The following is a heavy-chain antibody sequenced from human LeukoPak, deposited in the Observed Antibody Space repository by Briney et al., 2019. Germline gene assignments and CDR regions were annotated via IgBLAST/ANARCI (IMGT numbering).Heavy chain of an antibody. CDR3: ARTSRGVIITGFDY. D-gene: IGHD3-10*01. V-gene: IGHV1-2*04. Sequence: ASVKVSCKASGYTFTSYYMHWVRQAPGQGLEWMGWINPNSGGTNYAQKFQGWVTMTRDTSISTAYMELSRLRSDDTAVYYCARTSRGVIITGFDYWGQGTLVTVSS. CDR2: INPNSGGT. CDR1: GYTFTSYY. J-gene: IGHJ4*02.